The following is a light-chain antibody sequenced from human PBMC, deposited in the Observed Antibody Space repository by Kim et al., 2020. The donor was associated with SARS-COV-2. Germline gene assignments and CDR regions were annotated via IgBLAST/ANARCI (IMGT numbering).Light chain of an antibody. Sequence: SYELTQPPSVSVSPGQTASITCSGDKLGDKYVCWYQQKPGQSPVLVIYQDSKRPSGIPERFSGSNSGNTATLTISGTQAMDEADYYCQVWDSSVVFGGGTQLTVL. CDR3: QVWDSSVV. CDR2: QDS. V-gene: IGLV3-1*01. CDR1: KLGDKY. J-gene: IGLJ2*01.